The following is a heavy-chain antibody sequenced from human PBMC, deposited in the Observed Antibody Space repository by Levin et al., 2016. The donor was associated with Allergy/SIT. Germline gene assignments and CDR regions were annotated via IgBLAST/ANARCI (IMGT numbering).Heavy chain of an antibody. D-gene: IGHD2-2*01. CDR1: GFTFSSYG. CDR3: ARDLMVVVPAANYYYYGMDV. V-gene: IGHV3-30*02. CDR2: IRYDGSNK. J-gene: IGHJ6*02. Sequence: GESLKISCAASGFTFSSYGMHWVRQAPGKGLEWVAFIRYDGSNKYYADSVKGRFTISRDNSKNTLYLQMNSLRAEDTAVYYCARDLMVVVPAANYYYYGMDVWGQGTTVTVSS.